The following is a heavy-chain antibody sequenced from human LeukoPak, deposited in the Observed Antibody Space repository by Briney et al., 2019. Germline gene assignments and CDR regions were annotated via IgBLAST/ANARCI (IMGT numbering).Heavy chain of an antibody. CDR1: GFTFSSYE. J-gene: IGHJ6*03. D-gene: IGHD6-19*01. CDR2: ISSSGSTI. Sequence: GGSLRLSCAASGFTFSSYEMKLVRQAPGKGLEWVSYISSSGSTIYYADSVKGRFTISRDNAKNSLYLQMNSLRAEDTAVYYCARVSPEGQQWLVHYYYYMDVWGKGTTVTVSS. V-gene: IGHV3-48*03. CDR3: ARVSPEGQQWLVHYYYYMDV.